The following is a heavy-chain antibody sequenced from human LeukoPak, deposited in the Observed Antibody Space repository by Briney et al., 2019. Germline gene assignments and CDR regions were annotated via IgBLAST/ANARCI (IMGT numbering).Heavy chain of an antibody. J-gene: IGHJ3*02. CDR1: GYPFTRFH. D-gene: IGHD6-19*01. CDR2: NNPSGGTT. V-gene: IGHV1-46*01. Sequence: ASVKVSCKATGYPFTRFHIHWVRQAPGQGLEWMGINNPSGGTTTYAQRFQGRVTMTSDTSTNTVDMELSGLRSEDTAVYYCARDLGIGWSAFDIWGQGTMVTVSS. CDR3: ARDLGIGWSAFDI.